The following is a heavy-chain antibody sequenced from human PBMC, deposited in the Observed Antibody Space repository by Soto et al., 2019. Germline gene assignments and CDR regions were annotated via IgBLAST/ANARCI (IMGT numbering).Heavy chain of an antibody. D-gene: IGHD2-2*02. CDR1: GFTFSNYG. CDR2: LWYNGNDK. Sequence: GGSLRLSCAASGFTFSNYGMHWVRQPPGRGLEWVAVLWYNGNDKYYSDSVKGRFTVSRDISTSTSYMELSSLRSEDTAVYYCARNLFDYCSSSSCYMDQWGQGTLVTVSS. CDR3: ARNLFDYCSSSSCYMDQ. V-gene: IGHV3-33*01. J-gene: IGHJ4*02.